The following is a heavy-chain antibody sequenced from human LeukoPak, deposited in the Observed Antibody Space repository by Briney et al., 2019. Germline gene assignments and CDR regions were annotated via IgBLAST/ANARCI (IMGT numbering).Heavy chain of an antibody. CDR3: ARHRAYSSSSPFDS. CDR1: GGSISNYY. V-gene: IGHV4-59*01. CDR2: IFYSGST. Sequence: MTSETLSLTCTVSGGSISNYYWSWIRQPPGKGLEWIGYIFYSGSTNYNPSLKSRVTISGDTTKNQFSLNLTSVTAADTAVYYCARHRAYSSSSPFDSWGQGTLVTVSS. D-gene: IGHD6-6*01. J-gene: IGHJ4*02.